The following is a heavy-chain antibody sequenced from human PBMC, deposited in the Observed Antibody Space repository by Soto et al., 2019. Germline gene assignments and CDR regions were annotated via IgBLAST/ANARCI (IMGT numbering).Heavy chain of an antibody. D-gene: IGHD6-19*01. V-gene: IGHV1-3*01. CDR3: ARDGVAAGNINFDY. Sequence: ASVKVSCKASGYMFTKSAMHWVRQAPGQRLKWMGWISGGNGNTKYSPKLQDRVTITRDTSASTAYMELSSLRSEDTALYYCARDGVAAGNINFDYWGQGTLVTVSS. CDR2: ISGGNGNT. CDR1: GYMFTKSA. J-gene: IGHJ4*02.